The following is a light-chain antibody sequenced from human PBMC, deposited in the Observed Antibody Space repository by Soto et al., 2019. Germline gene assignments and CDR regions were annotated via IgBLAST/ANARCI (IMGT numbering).Light chain of an antibody. Sequence: SALTQPASVCGSRGQSITISCTGTSSDVGGYNYVSCYPQHPGKAPNLMIFEVSNRPSGVSNRSSGSKSGNTASLTISGLQPQDEADYHCSSYTSSTFYVLGTGTKVTAL. V-gene: IGLV2-14*01. CDR3: SSYTSSTFYV. CDR1: SSDVGGYNY. CDR2: EVS. J-gene: IGLJ1*01.